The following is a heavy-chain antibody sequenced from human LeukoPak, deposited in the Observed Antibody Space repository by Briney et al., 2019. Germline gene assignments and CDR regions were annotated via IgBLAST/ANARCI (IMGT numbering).Heavy chain of an antibody. CDR3: ARRGGSSWSSFDY. J-gene: IGHJ4*02. CDR2: ISGFGGST. CDR1: GFTFSSYA. D-gene: IGHD6-13*01. Sequence: QPGGSLRLSCAASGFTFSSYAMSWVRQAPGKGLEWLTGISGFGGSTYYAASAKGRFTISRDNSGNTLFLQLNNLRVEDTAVYYCARRGGSSWSSFDYWGQGSLVTVSS. V-gene: IGHV3-23*01.